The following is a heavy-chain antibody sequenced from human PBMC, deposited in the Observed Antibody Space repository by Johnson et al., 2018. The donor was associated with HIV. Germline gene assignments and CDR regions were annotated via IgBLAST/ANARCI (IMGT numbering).Heavy chain of an antibody. Sequence: VQLVESGGGVVQPGRSLRLSCAASGFTFSSYTMSWVRQAPGKGLEWVSSISGGSTYYADSVKGRFTISRDNAKNTVYLQMISLRAEDMAVYYCARSRWADDAFDGWGQGTMVTVSS. CDR1: GFTFSSYT. J-gene: IGHJ3*01. CDR2: ISGGST. V-gene: IGHV3-23*04. CDR3: ARSRWADDAFDG. D-gene: IGHD1-26*01.